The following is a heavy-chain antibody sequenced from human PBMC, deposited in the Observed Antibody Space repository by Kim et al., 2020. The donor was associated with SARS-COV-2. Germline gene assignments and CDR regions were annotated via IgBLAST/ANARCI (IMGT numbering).Heavy chain of an antibody. J-gene: IGHJ6*02. CDR3: AKAGAVAAHYGMDV. V-gene: IGHV3-30*02. Sequence: AVSVKGRFTISRDNSKNTLYLQMNSLRAEDTAVYYCAKAGAVAAHYGMDVWGQGTTVTVSS. D-gene: IGHD6-19*01.